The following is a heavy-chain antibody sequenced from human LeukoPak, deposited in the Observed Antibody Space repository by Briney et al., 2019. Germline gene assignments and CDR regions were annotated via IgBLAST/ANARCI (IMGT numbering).Heavy chain of an antibody. CDR2: ISSSSSYI. V-gene: IGHV3-21*01. D-gene: IGHD2-2*01. CDR1: GFTVSSNY. J-gene: IGHJ5*02. CDR3: AAMREGFDP. Sequence: GGSLRLSCAASGFTVSSNYMSWVRQAPGKGLEWVSSISSSSSYIYYADSLKGRFTISRDNAKSSLYLQMNSLRAEDTAVYYCAAMREGFDPWGQGTLVTVSS.